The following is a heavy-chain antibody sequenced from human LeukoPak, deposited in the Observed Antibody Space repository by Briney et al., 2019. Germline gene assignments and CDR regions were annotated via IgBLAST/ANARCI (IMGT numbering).Heavy chain of an antibody. D-gene: IGHD3-3*01. Sequence: SETLSLTCTVSGGSISSSGYYWGWIRQPPGKGLELIGSVYHSGSTYYNPSLKSRVTISVDRSKNQFSLKLSSVTAADTAVYYCARSYYANWFDPWGQGTLVTVSS. CDR3: ARSYYANWFDP. CDR1: GGSISSSGYY. V-gene: IGHV4-39*07. CDR2: VYHSGST. J-gene: IGHJ5*02.